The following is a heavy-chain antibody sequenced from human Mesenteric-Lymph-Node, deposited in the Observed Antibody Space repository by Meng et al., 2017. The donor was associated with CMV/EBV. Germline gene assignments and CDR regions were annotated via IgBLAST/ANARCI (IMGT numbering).Heavy chain of an antibody. CDR3: ASLAPLNNTKDKIPSGY. CDR1: GGSFSAYY. V-gene: IGHV4-34*01. Sequence: QVQLQQWGAGLLKPSETLSLTCAVHGGSFSAYYWCWIRQPHGKGLEWIGEITHSGSTNYNPSLKSRITISVDTSKNQFSLKLTSVTAADTAVYFCASLAPLNNTKDKIPSGYWGQGTLVTVSS. CDR2: ITHSGST. J-gene: IGHJ4*02. D-gene: IGHD1-14*01.